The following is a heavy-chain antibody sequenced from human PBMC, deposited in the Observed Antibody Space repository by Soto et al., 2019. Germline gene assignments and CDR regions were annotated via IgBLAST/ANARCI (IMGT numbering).Heavy chain of an antibody. J-gene: IGHJ4*02. V-gene: IGHV1-3*05. CDR2: INAGNGNT. CDR1: GYTFTSYA. Sequence: QVQLVQSGAEEKKPGASVKVSCKASGYTFTSYAMHWVRQAPGQRREWMGWINAGNGNTKYSQKFQGRVTITRDTSASTDYMEMSSLGSEYTAVYYCARDVFLMRASAKGYFDYWGQGTLVTVSS. CDR3: ARDVFLMRASAKGYFDY. D-gene: IGHD1-26*01.